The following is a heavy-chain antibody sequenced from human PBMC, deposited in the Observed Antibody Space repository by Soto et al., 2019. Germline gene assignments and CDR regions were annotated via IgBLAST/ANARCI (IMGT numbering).Heavy chain of an antibody. V-gene: IGHV4-59*01. Sequence: ETRYISCAGSAGSFSKYYLTWIRQPPGKGLEWIGYIYFNGNTKYNPSLEGLLTISIDTSKKEFSLNLTSVTAADAAVYYCASVTFGGIVLAHWGQGTLVTVYS. CDR2: IYFNGNT. D-gene: IGHD3-16*01. CDR1: AGSFSKYY. J-gene: IGHJ4*02. CDR3: ASVTFGGIVLAH.